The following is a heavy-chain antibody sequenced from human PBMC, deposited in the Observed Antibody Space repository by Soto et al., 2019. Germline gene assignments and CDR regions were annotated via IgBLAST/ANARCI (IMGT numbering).Heavy chain of an antibody. Sequence: QVQLVQSGAEVKKPGASVKVSCKASGYTFTSYAMHWVRQAPGQRLEWMGWINAGNGNTKYSQKFQGRVTITRDTSASTAYMELSSLRSEDTAVYYCARDQIRAHLFGDFGMDVWGQGTTVTVSS. J-gene: IGHJ6*02. CDR2: INAGNGNT. D-gene: IGHD3-10*01. V-gene: IGHV1-3*01. CDR1: GYTFTSYA. CDR3: ARDQIRAHLFGDFGMDV.